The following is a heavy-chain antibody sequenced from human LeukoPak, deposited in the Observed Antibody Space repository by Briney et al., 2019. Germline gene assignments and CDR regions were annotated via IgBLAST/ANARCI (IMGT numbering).Heavy chain of an antibody. Sequence: GGSLRLSCAASGFTFSSYAMSWVRQAPGKGLEWVSTISNSGGSTYYADSVKGRFTISRDNSKNMLYLQMSSLRAEDTAVYYCAKGLSKLYYYYGMDVWGQGTTVTVSS. D-gene: IGHD4-11*01. V-gene: IGHV3-23*01. CDR3: AKGLSKLYYYYGMDV. CDR2: ISNSGGST. CDR1: GFTFSSYA. J-gene: IGHJ6*02.